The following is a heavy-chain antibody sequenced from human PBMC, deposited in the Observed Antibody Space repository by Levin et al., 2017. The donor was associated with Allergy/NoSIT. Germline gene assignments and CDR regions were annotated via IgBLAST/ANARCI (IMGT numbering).Heavy chain of an antibody. CDR1: GYTLSAYY. V-gene: IGHV1-2*02. J-gene: IGHJ5*02. Sequence: ASVKVSCRTSGYTLSAYYIHWVRQAPGQGLEWMGWINAKTGGTNYAQKFRVRVTMTRDTSISTAYMELNRLTSDDTAIYYCAGGYCSGGSCFEGWFDPWGQGTLVTVSS. CDR2: INAKTGGT. CDR3: AGGYCSGGSCFEGWFDP. D-gene: IGHD2-15*01.